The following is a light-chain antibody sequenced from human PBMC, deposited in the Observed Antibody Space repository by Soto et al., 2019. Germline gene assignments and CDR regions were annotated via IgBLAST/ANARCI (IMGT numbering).Light chain of an antibody. CDR1: SSDVGGYNY. V-gene: IGLV2-14*01. J-gene: IGLJ1*01. CDR3: SSYTSSRTDV. Sequence: QSALTQPSSVSGSPGQSITLSCTGRSSDVGGYNYVSWYQQHRGKAPKLLIYEVSRRPSGVSNRFSGSKSGNTASLTISGLQAEDEADYYCSSYTSSRTDVFGTGTKLTVL. CDR2: EVS.